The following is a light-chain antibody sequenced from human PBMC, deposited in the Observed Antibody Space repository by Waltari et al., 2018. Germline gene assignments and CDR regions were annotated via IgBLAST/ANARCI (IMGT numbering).Light chain of an antibody. CDR2: HAS. Sequence: EIVLTQSPGTLPLSPGEGATLSCRASQSVNAPLAWYQQKPGQAPRLLIYHASNRATGIPDRFSGSGSGTDFSLTISRLEPEDFAVYYCQHYLRLPVTFGQGTKVEI. CDR3: QHYLRLPVT. V-gene: IGKV3-20*01. CDR1: QSVNAP. J-gene: IGKJ1*01.